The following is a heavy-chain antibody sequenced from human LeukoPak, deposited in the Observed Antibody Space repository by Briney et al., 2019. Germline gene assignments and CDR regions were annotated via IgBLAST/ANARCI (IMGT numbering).Heavy chain of an antibody. J-gene: IGHJ3*02. D-gene: IGHD3-10*01. CDR1: GYTFTGYY. Sequence: ASVKVSCKASGYTFTGYYMHWVRQAPGQGLEWMGIINPSGGSTSYAQKFQGRVTMTRDTPTSTVYMELSSLRSEDTAVYYCARDTGAEAFDIWGQGTMVTVSS. V-gene: IGHV1-46*01. CDR3: ARDTGAEAFDI. CDR2: INPSGGST.